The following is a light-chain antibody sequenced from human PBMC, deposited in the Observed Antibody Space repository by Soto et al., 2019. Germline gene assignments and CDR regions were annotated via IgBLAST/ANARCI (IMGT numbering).Light chain of an antibody. V-gene: IGKV3-15*01. Sequence: EVVLTQSPATLSVSPGDRATLSCRASQDIGSAVAWYHQRFGQAPRLLIFDASIRVPTTPARFSGSVSGTEFTLTISSLESEDFAVYFCQQYGDRPRTFGQGTKV. CDR1: QDIGSA. CDR2: DAS. CDR3: QQYGDRPRT. J-gene: IGKJ1*01.